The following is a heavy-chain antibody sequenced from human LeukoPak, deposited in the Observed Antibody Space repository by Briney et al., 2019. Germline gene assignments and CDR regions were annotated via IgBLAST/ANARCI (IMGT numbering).Heavy chain of an antibody. CDR3: ARAPFGDYWYFDL. CDR1: GFTFSSYW. D-gene: IGHD2-21*01. J-gene: IGHJ2*01. CDR2: IKQDGSEK. V-gene: IGHV3-7*03. Sequence: GGSLRLSCAASGFTFSSYWMSWVRQAPGKGLEWVANIKQDGSEKYYVDSVKGRFTISRDNAKNSPYLQMNSLRAEDTAVYYCARAPFGDYWYFDLWGRGTLVTVSS.